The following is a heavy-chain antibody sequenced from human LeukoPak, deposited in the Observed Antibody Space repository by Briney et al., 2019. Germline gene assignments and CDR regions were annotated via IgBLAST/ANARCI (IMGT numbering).Heavy chain of an antibody. V-gene: IGHV3-23*01. J-gene: IGHJ4*02. CDR3: AKGRIAAADDYFNY. D-gene: IGHD6-13*01. CDR1: GFTFRSYA. Sequence: GGSLRLSCAASGFTFRSYAMSWVRQAPGGGLQWVSCISGSGGSTYYADSVKGRFTISRDNSKNTLYLQMNSLRAEDTAVYYCAKGRIAAADDYFNYWGQGTLVTVSS. CDR2: ISGSGGST.